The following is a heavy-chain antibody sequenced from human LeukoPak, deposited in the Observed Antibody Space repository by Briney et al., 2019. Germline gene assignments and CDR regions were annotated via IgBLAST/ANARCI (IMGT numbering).Heavy chain of an antibody. CDR2: IYSGGST. CDR1: EFTVSSNY. V-gene: IGHV3-53*04. J-gene: IGHJ6*02. D-gene: IGHD3-10*01. CDR3: AREANSGSYRDYYYYYGMDV. Sequence: GGSLRLSCAASEFTVSSNYMSWVRQAPGKGLEWVSVIYSGGSTYYADSVKGRFTISRHNSKNTLYLQMNSLRAEDTAVYYCAREANSGSYRDYYYYYGMDVWGQGTTVTVSS.